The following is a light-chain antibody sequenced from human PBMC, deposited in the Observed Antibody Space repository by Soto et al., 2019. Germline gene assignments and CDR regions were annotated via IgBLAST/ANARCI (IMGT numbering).Light chain of an antibody. CDR1: QRVSRSF. CDR2: GAS. V-gene: IGKV3-20*01. Sequence: EIVLTQSPGTLSLSPGERTTLSFRARQRVSRSFLAWYQQKPGQAPRLLIYGASSRATGIPDRFSGSGSGTDFTLTISRLEPEDFAVYYCQQYGSSRWTFGQGTKVEIK. CDR3: QQYGSSRWT. J-gene: IGKJ1*01.